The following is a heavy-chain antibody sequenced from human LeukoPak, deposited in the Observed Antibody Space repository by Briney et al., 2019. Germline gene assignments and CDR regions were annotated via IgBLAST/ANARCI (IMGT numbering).Heavy chain of an antibody. J-gene: IGHJ4*02. D-gene: IGHD3-10*01. CDR2: ISSSSSYI. CDR3: ASAYGWVY. Sequence: PGGSLRLSCAVSGFTFSTYWMHWVRQAPGKGLEWVSSISSSSSYIYYADSVKGRFTISRDNAKNSLYLQMNSLRAEDTAVYYCASAYGWVYWGQGTLVTVSS. CDR1: GFTFSTYW. V-gene: IGHV3-21*01.